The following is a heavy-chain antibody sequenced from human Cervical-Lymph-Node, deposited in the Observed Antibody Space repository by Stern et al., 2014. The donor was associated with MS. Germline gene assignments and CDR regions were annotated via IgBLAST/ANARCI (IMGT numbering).Heavy chain of an antibody. J-gene: IGHJ4*02. CDR1: GFTFSSYG. Sequence: VQLLESGGGVVQPGRSLRLSCAASGFTFSSYGMHWVRQAPGKGLEWVAVISYDGSNKYYADSVKGRFTISRDNSKNTLYLQMNSLRAEDTAVYYCAKAGWPRSIAVATPYWGQGTLVTVSS. V-gene: IGHV3-30*18. CDR3: AKAGWPRSIAVATPY. D-gene: IGHD6-19*01. CDR2: ISYDGSNK.